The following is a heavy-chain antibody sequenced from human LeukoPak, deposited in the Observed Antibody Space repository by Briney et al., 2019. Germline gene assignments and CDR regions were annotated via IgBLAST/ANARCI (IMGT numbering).Heavy chain of an antibody. CDR2: INAGGGSA. J-gene: IGHJ4*02. D-gene: IGHD1-1*01. Sequence: GGSLRLSCAASGLTFTNYGMSWVRQAPGKGLEWVSGINAGGGSAYADSVKGRFTISRDNSKNTLYMQMNSLRAEDTALYYCAKEPLDNNWITIDYWGQGTLVTVSS. V-gene: IGHV3-23*01. CDR1: GLTFTNYG. CDR3: AKEPLDNNWITIDY.